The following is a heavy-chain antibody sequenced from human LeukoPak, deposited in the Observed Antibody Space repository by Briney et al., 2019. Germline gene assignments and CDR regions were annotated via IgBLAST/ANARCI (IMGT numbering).Heavy chain of an antibody. Sequence: ASVKVSCTASGYTFTSYDINWVRQATGQGLEWMGWMNPNSGNTGYAQKFQGRVTITRDMSTSTVYMELSSLRSEDTAVYYCARDVTEIVGYGYGDYFTSYFDYWGQGTLVTVSS. V-gene: IGHV1-8*03. CDR3: ARDVTEIVGYGYGDYFTSYFDY. CDR2: MNPNSGNT. J-gene: IGHJ4*02. CDR1: GYTFTSYD. D-gene: IGHD4-17*01.